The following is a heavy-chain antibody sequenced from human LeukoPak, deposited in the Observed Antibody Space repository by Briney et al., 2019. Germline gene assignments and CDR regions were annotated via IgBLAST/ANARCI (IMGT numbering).Heavy chain of an antibody. CDR1: GASFSSYA. J-gene: IGHJ6*03. Sequence: SVKVSCKASGASFSSYAISWVRQAPGQGLEWMGRIIPIFGTPNYAQRSQGRVTITADIVSSTAYMEVNNLTSEDTAVYFCAKQGALRQDYYMDVWGNGTTVTVSS. CDR3: AKQGALRQDYYMDV. V-gene: IGHV1-69*06. CDR2: IIPIFGTP.